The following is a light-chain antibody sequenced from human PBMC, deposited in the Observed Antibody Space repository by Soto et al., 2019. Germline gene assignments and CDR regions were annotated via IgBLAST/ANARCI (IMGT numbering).Light chain of an antibody. J-gene: IGKJ1*01. V-gene: IGKV3-20*01. CDR3: QQSGGSPRT. Sequence: EIVLTQSPGTLSLSPGERATLSCRASQSVSSSSLAWYQQKRGQAPRLLIHDASSRATGIPDRFSGSGSGTDFTLTISRLEPEDSAVYYCQQSGGSPRTFGQGTKVEVK. CDR1: QSVSSSS. CDR2: DAS.